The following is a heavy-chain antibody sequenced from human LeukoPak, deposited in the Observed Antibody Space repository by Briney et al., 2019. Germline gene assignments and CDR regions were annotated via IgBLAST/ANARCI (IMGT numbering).Heavy chain of an antibody. Sequence: PSETLSLTCTVSGGSISSYYWSWIRQPPGKGLEWIGYIYYSGSTNYNPSLKSRVTISVDTSKNQFSLKLSSVTAADTAVYYCARHRWELNRVFDYWGQGTLVTVSS. D-gene: IGHD1-26*01. CDR3: ARHRWELNRVFDY. CDR1: GGSISSYY. J-gene: IGHJ4*02. CDR2: IYYSGST. V-gene: IGHV4-59*08.